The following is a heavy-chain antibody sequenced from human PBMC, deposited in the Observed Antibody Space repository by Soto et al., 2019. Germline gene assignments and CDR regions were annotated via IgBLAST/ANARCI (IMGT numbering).Heavy chain of an antibody. CDR1: GYTFTSYG. V-gene: IGHV1-18*01. D-gene: IGHD6-13*01. Sequence: ASVKVSCKASGYTFTSYGISWVRQASGQGLEWMGWISAYNGNTNYAQKLQGRVTMTTDTSTSTAYMELRSLRSDDTAVYYCARDEGSWYENWFDPWGQGTLVTVSS. CDR3: ARDEGSWYENWFDP. J-gene: IGHJ5*02. CDR2: ISAYNGNT.